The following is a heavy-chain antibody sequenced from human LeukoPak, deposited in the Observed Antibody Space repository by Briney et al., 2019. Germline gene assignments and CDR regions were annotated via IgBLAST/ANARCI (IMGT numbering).Heavy chain of an antibody. CDR3: AREGRYFRGGFDI. J-gene: IGHJ3*02. D-gene: IGHD2-15*01. CDR2: INPSGGST. CDR1: GYTFTSYY. V-gene: IGHV1-46*01. Sequence: GASVKVSCEASGYTFTSYYMHWVRQAPGQGLEWMGIINPSGGSTSYAQKFQGRVTMTRDMSTSTVYMELSSLRSEDTAVYYCAREGRYFRGGFDIWGQGTMVTVSS.